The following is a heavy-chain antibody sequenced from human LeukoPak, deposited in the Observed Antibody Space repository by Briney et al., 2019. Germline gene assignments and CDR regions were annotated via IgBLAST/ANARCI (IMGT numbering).Heavy chain of an antibody. CDR2: IIGSSGTT. J-gene: IGHJ4*02. Sequence: GGSLRLSCVASGFSFNNYAMNWVRQAPGKGLEWVSLIIGSSGTTFYADSVKGRFTISRDKSKSTLYLQMNSLRAEDTAVYYCAKGAYDYMEIAYFDYWGQGSLVTVSS. V-gene: IGHV3-23*01. CDR3: AKGAYDYMEIAYFDY. D-gene: IGHD5-12*01. CDR1: GFSFNNYA.